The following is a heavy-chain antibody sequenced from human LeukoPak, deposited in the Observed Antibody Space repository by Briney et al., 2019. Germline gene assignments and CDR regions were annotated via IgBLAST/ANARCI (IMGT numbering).Heavy chain of an antibody. CDR1: GYTFTGYY. CDR3: ARGSSSGLWISDY. J-gene: IGHJ4*02. CDR2: INPNSGGT. V-gene: IGHV1-2*02. D-gene: IGHD6-6*01. Sequence: ASVKVSCKASGYTFTGYYMHWVRQAPGQGLEWMGWINPNSGGTNYAQKFQGRVTITRDTSISTAYMELSRLRSDDTAVYYCARGSSSGLWISDYWGQGTLVTVSS.